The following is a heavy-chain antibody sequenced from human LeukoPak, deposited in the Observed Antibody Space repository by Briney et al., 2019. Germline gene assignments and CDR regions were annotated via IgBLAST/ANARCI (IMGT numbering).Heavy chain of an antibody. V-gene: IGHV3-30-3*01. D-gene: IGHD2-15*01. CDR1: GFTFSIYD. CDR2: ISYDGNNK. J-gene: IGHJ4*02. CDR3: AREARGWPAALDY. Sequence: PGGSLRLSCAASGFTFSIYDMHWVRQAPGKGLEWVAVISYDGNNKYYADSVKGRFTISRDSAKNSVFLEMNSLTAEDTAVYFCAREARGWPAALDYWGQGTLAIVSS.